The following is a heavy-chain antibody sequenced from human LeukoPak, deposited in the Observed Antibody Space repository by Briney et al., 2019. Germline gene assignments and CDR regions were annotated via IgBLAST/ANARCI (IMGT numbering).Heavy chain of an antibody. V-gene: IGHV3-7*01. Sequence: GGSLRLSCTASGFIFWRYWMLWLRRARGRGLTWVANINQDGSENYYVDPVKGRFTISRDNVKNSLYLQMNSLRAEDTAVYYCARASAGIAVVGRFDPWGQGTLVTVSS. CDR1: GFIFWRYW. CDR2: INQDGSEN. CDR3: ARASAGIAVVGRFDP. D-gene: IGHD6-19*01. J-gene: IGHJ5*02.